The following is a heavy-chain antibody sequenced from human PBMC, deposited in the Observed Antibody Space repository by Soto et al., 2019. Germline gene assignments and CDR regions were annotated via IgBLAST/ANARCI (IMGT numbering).Heavy chain of an antibody. V-gene: IGHV1-58*01. Sequence: SVKVSCKASGFTFGSSSVQWVRQARGQRLEWIGWIVVDSGDTNFAQKFHERVTITRDMSTRTAYMELSRLRSEDTAVYYCAAERLLYGMDVWGQGTTVTVSS. CDR2: IVVDSGDT. CDR1: GFTFGSSS. J-gene: IGHJ6*02. CDR3: AAERLLYGMDV.